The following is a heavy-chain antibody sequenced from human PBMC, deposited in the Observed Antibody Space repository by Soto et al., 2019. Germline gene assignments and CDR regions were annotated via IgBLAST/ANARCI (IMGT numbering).Heavy chain of an antibody. J-gene: IGHJ6*02. CDR3: ARPPAAAGPGYYYGMYV. CDR1: GYSFTSYW. Sequence: PGESLKISCKGSGYSFTSYWIGWVRQMPGKGLEWMGIIYPGDSDTRYSPSFQGQVTISADKSISTAYLQWSSLKASDTAMYYCARPPAAAGPGYYYGMYVWGQGTTVTVS. V-gene: IGHV5-51*01. CDR2: IYPGDSDT. D-gene: IGHD6-13*01.